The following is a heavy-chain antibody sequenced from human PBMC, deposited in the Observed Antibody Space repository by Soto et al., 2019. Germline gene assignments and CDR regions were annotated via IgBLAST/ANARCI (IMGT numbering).Heavy chain of an antibody. CDR2: FDPEDGET. J-gene: IGHJ3*02. V-gene: IGHV1-24*01. CDR3: ATAIGSFGVVITDAFDI. CDR1: GYTLTELS. Sequence: ASVKVSCQVSGYTLTELSMHWVRQAPGKGFEWMGGFDPEDGETIYAQKFQGRVTMTEDTSTDTAYMELSSLRSEDTAVYYCATAIGSFGVVITDAFDIWGQGTMVTVSS. D-gene: IGHD3-3*01.